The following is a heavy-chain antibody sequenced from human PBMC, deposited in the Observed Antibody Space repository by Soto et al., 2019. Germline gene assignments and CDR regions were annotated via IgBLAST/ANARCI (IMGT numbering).Heavy chain of an antibody. Sequence: QVQLVQSGAEVKKPGASVKVSCKASGYTFTSYDINWVRQATGQGLEWMGWMNPNSGNTGYAQKFQGRVTLTRNTSISTAYMELRSLRSEDTAVYYCARGPTNYDFWSGYFQNYYYGMDVWGQGTTVTFS. CDR2: MNPNSGNT. D-gene: IGHD3-3*01. CDR1: GYTFTSYD. J-gene: IGHJ6*02. CDR3: ARGPTNYDFWSGYFQNYYYGMDV. V-gene: IGHV1-8*01.